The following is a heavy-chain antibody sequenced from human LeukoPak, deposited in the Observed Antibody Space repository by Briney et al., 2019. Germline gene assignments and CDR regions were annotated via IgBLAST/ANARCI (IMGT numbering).Heavy chain of an antibody. CDR3: AKDRVEVTYFDY. Sequence: SGGSLRLSCAASGFTFSSYGMPWVRQAPGKGLEWVAVISYGGSNKYYTDSVKGRFTISRDNSKNTLYLQMNSLRAEDTAVYYCAKDRVEVTYFDYWGQGTLVTVSS. V-gene: IGHV3-30*18. CDR2: ISYGGSNK. J-gene: IGHJ4*02. D-gene: IGHD2-21*02. CDR1: GFTFSSYG.